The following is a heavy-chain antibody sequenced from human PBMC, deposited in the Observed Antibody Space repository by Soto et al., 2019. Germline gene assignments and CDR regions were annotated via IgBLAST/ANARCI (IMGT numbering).Heavy chain of an antibody. J-gene: IGHJ4*02. V-gene: IGHV4-59*01. CDR2: VYHSGST. CDR3: ARDSGITGTFDY. D-gene: IGHD1-20*01. Sequence: SETLSLTCTVSGDSITFYYWSWIRQPPGKGLEWIGYVYHSGSTNYNPSLKSRVTISVDKSNNQFSLELSSVTAADTAVYYCARDSGITGTFDYWGQGTLVTVSS. CDR1: GDSITFYY.